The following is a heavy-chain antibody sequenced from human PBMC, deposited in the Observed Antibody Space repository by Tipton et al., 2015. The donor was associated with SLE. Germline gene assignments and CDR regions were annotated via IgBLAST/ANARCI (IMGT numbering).Heavy chain of an antibody. Sequence: TLSLTCTVSSGSISSGGYYWSWIRQHPGKGLEWIGYIYYSGSTYYNPSLKSRVTISVDTSKNPFSLKLSSVTAADTAVYYCARGWYSSSGGGYYFDYWGQGTLVTVSS. CDR3: ARGWYSSSGGGYYFDY. D-gene: IGHD6-13*01. J-gene: IGHJ4*02. V-gene: IGHV4-31*03. CDR1: SGSISSGGYY. CDR2: IYYSGST.